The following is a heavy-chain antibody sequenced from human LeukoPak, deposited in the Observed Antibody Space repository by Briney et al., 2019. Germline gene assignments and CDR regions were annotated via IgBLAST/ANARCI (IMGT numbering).Heavy chain of an antibody. J-gene: IGHJ4*02. Sequence: PSETLSLTCTVSGGSISSSNYYWGWIRQSPGKDLEWVGTIYYTGSTYYNPSLRSRVTISVDTSKNQFSLQLSSVTAADTAVYYCARLTSGYRFDYWGQGTLVTVSS. V-gene: IGHV4-39*01. CDR2: IYYTGST. CDR1: GGSISSSNYY. CDR3: ARLTSGYRFDY. D-gene: IGHD3-22*01.